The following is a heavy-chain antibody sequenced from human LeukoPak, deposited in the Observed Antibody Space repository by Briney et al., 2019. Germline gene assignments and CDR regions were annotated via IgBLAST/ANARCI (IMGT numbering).Heavy chain of an antibody. J-gene: IGHJ4*01. D-gene: IGHD2-21*01. Sequence: SESLSLAFTLSDASISSYYWSSIRQPAGKGLEWVGRISPSGSTNNNPSLESRVTLSVDTSKNQFSPKLRYVTAADTAVYYFVRVKRRTFLFDYSGDGTLVTVSS. CDR3: VRVKRRTFLFDY. CDR1: DASISSYY. V-gene: IGHV4-4*07. CDR2: ISPSGST.